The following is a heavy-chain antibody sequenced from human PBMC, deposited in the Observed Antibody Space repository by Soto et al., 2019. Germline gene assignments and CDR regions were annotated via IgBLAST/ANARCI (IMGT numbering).Heavy chain of an antibody. Sequence: QVQLVESGGGLVKPGGSLRLSCAASGFTFSDYYMSWIRQAPGKGLEWVSYISSSGSTIYYADSVKGRFTISRDNAKNPLDLQINSLGAENTAVYYGAREGSSAWYYYYGMDVWGQGTTFTVSS. CDR3: AREGSSAWYYYYGMDV. D-gene: IGHD6-19*01. V-gene: IGHV3-11*01. J-gene: IGHJ6*02. CDR1: GFTFSDYY. CDR2: ISSSGSTI.